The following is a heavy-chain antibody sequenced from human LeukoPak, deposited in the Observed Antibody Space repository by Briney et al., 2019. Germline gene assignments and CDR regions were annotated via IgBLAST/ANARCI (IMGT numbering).Heavy chain of an antibody. D-gene: IGHD5-12*01. V-gene: IGHV4-30-4*01. J-gene: IGHJ4*02. CDR1: GGSISSGDYY. CDR3: AREREYSGYGSGGIVDS. CDR2: ICYSGGT. Sequence: SETLSLTCTVSGGSISSGDYYWSWIRQPPGKGLEGIGYICYSGGTDDNPSLSSRVIISVDTSKNQFSLKLSSVTAADTALYYCAREREYSGYGSGGIVDSSGQGTLVTVSS.